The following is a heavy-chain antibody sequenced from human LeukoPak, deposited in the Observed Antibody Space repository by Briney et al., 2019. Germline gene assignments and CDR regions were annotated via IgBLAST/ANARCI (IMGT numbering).Heavy chain of an antibody. CDR3: ARGGSGYSDY. CDR1: GFTFSRYW. V-gene: IGHV3-74*01. CDR2: INSDGTYT. J-gene: IGHJ4*02. D-gene: IGHD3-22*01. Sequence: GGSLRLSCAASGFTFSRYWMHWVRQAPGKRLVWVSRINSDGTYTSFADSVKGRFTISRDNAKNTLYVQMNSLRAEDTAVYFCARGGSGYSDYWGQGTLVTVSS.